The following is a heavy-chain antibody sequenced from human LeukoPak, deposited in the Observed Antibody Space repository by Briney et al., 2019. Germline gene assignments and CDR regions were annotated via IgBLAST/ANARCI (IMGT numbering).Heavy chain of an antibody. CDR2: ISYDGSNK. Sequence: GGSLTLSCAASGFTFSSYGMHWVRQAPGKGLEWVAVISYDGSNKYYADSVQGRFTISRDNSKNTLYLQMSSLRAEDTAVYYCAKDPERIAAAVGYFDYWGQGTLVTVSS. CDR3: AKDPERIAAAVGYFDY. CDR1: GFTFSSYG. V-gene: IGHV3-30*18. D-gene: IGHD6-13*01. J-gene: IGHJ4*02.